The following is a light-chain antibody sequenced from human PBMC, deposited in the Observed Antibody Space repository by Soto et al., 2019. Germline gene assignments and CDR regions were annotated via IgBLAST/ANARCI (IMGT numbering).Light chain of an antibody. Sequence: QSVLTQPASVSGSLGQSITISCSGNSSDVGSYNIVSWYQQHPGKVPKLIIYEGSSRPSGVSNRFSGSKSGNTAALTISGLQAEDEADYHCCSYAGSSNWVFGGGTKVTVL. CDR1: SSDVGSYNI. CDR2: EGS. CDR3: CSYAGSSNWV. V-gene: IGLV2-23*01. J-gene: IGLJ3*02.